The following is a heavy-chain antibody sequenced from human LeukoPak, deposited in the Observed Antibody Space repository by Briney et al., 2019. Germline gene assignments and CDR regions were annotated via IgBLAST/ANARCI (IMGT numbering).Heavy chain of an antibody. D-gene: IGHD2-15*01. CDR3: ARDTSDGNFDY. CDR2: IKHDGSDN. Sequence: AGGSLRLSCAASGFTFSHYWMSWIRQAPGKGLEWVANIKHDGSDNSYVDSVKGRFTISRDNAKNSLYLQMKSLRVEDTAVYYCARDTSDGNFDYWGQGTLVTVSS. CDR1: GFTFSHYW. J-gene: IGHJ4*02. V-gene: IGHV3-7*01.